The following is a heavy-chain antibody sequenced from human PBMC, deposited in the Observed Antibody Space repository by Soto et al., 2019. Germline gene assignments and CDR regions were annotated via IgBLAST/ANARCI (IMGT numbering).Heavy chain of an antibody. Sequence: QVQLVQSGAEVKKPGASVRVSCKASGYPFTGYAIHWVRQAPGQRLQWMGWINAGNGNTEYSQKYQCRVSITRDTSATTAYMELSSLTSEDTAVYYCARPRTGFDYWGKGTLVTVSS. J-gene: IGHJ4*02. CDR3: ARPRTGFDY. V-gene: IGHV1-3*01. CDR2: INAGNGNT. D-gene: IGHD2-2*01. CDR1: GYPFTGYA.